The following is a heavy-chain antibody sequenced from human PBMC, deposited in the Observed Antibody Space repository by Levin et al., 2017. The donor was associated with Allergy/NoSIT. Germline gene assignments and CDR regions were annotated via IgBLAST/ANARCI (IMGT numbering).Heavy chain of an antibody. J-gene: IGHJ6*02. CDR3: ASLVVPAARYYYYGMDG. V-gene: IGHV4-39*01. Sequence: SETLSLTCTVSGGSISSSSYYWGWIRQPPGKGLEWIGSIYYSGSTYYNPSLKSRVTISVDTSKNQFSLKLSSVTAADTAVYYCASLVVPAARYYYYGMDGWGQGTTVTVSS. D-gene: IGHD2-2*01. CDR1: GGSISSSSYY. CDR2: IYYSGST.